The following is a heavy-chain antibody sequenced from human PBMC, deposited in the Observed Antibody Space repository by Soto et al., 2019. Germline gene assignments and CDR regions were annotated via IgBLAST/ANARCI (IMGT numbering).Heavy chain of an antibody. CDR1: GYTFTSYA. Sequence: QVQLVQSGAEVKKPGASVKVSCKASGYTFTSYAMHWVRQAPGQRLEWMGWINAGNGNTKYSQKFQGRVTITRDTSGSKAYMELSSLSSEDTAVYYCAGEGVVVVAATLSYYDGMDVWGQGTTVTVSS. V-gene: IGHV1-3*01. J-gene: IGHJ6*02. CDR2: INAGNGNT. D-gene: IGHD2-15*01. CDR3: AGEGVVVVAATLSYYDGMDV.